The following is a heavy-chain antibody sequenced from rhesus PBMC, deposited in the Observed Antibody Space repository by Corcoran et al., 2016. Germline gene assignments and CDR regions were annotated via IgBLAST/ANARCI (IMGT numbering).Heavy chain of an antibody. Sequence: QVQLQESGPGVVKPSETLSLTCAVSGGSISDSYRWNWIRQTPGQGLAWIGYIYGSTMNTNYNPSLKSRVTISEDTSKNQFSLKLTSVTAADTAFYYCARLSSGWSPPFDFWGQGVLVTVSS. D-gene: IGHD6S26*01. CDR1: GGSISDSYR. V-gene: IGHV4S10*01. CDR2: IYGSTMNT. J-gene: IGHJ4*01. CDR3: ARLSSGWSPPFDF.